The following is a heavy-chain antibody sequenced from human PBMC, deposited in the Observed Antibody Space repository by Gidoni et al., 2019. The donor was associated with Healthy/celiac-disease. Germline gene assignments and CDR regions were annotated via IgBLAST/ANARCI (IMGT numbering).Heavy chain of an antibody. CDR1: GGSISSGSYY. V-gene: IGHV4-61*02. CDR2: IYTSGST. CDR3: AREGEGIAVAGTILDY. Sequence: QVQLQESGPGLVKPSQTLSLTCTVSGGSISSGSYYWSWIRQPAGKGLEWIGRIYTSGSTNYNPSLKSRVTISVDTSKNQFSLKLSSVTAADTAVYYCAREGEGIAVAGTILDYWGQGTLVTVSS. D-gene: IGHD6-19*01. J-gene: IGHJ4*02.